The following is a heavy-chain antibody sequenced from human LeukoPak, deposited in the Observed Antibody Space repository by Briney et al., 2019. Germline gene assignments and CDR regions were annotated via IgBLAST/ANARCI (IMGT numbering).Heavy chain of an antibody. CDR1: GGSFSGHY. CDR2: INHSGST. J-gene: IGHJ4*02. V-gene: IGHV4-34*01. CDR3: ARGTRYGLLT. D-gene: IGHD4/OR15-4a*01. Sequence: SETLSLTCAVYGGSFSGHYWSWIRQPPGKGLEWIGEINHSGSTNYNPSLKSRVTISVDTSKNQFSLKLSSVTAADTAVYYCARGTRYGLLTWGQGTLVTVSS.